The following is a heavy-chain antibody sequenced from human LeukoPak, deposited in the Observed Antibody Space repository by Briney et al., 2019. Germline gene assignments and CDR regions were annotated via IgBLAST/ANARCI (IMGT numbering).Heavy chain of an antibody. V-gene: IGHV3-33*08. J-gene: IGHJ4*02. D-gene: IGHD6-19*01. CDR3: ARGVGGSSGWAPLY. Sequence: GGSLRLSCAASGFTFSSYSMNWVRQAPGKGLEWVAVIWYDGSNKYYADSVKGRFTISRDNSKNTLYLQMNSLRAEDTAVYYCARGVGGSSGWAPLYWGQGTLVTVSS. CDR1: GFTFSSYS. CDR2: IWYDGSNK.